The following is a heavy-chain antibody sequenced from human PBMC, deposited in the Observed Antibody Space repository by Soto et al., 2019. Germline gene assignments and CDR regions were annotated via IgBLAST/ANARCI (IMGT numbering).Heavy chain of an antibody. J-gene: IGHJ4*02. Sequence: QVQLQESGPGLVKPSGTLSLTCAVSGGSISSSNWWSWVRQPPGKGMEWIGEIYHSGSTNYNPAPKSLVAISVDKSKNQFSLKLSSVTAADTAVYYCARRKVDIVARYFDYWGQGTLVTVSS. CDR2: IYHSGST. CDR3: ARRKVDIVARYFDY. CDR1: GGSISSSNW. D-gene: IGHD5-12*01. V-gene: IGHV4-4*02.